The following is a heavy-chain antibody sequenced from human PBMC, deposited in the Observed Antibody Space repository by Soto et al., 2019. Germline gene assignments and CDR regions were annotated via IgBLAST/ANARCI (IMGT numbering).Heavy chain of an antibody. J-gene: IGHJ4*02. CDR3: ARDSFPPYSSSSKGFDY. D-gene: IGHD6-6*01. CDR2: LDYSGTT. CDR1: GGSISSYY. V-gene: IGHV4-59*01. Sequence: QVQLQESGPGLVKPSETLSLICTVSGGSISSYYWNWIRQSPGKGLEWIASLDYSGTTNYNPSLKSRITTSVDPSKKQFSLKMRSVTAADTAAYYCARDSFPPYSSSSKGFDYWGQGSLVTVST.